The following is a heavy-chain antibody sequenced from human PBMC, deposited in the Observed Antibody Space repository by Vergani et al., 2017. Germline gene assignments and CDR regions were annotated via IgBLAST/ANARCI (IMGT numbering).Heavy chain of an antibody. D-gene: IGHD2-15*01. V-gene: IGHV5-51*01. Sequence: EVELVKSGPEMRKPGESLKISCKGSEYSFGNYWIGWVRQMPGKGLEWMGIIYPADSDTRYSPSFQGQVTISADKSISTAYLQWSSLKASDTAMYYCARHRGWGLVVVAATPWYYYYGMDVWGQGTTVTVSS. J-gene: IGHJ6*02. CDR3: ARHRGWGLVVVAATPWYYYYGMDV. CDR1: EYSFGNYW. CDR2: IYPADSDT.